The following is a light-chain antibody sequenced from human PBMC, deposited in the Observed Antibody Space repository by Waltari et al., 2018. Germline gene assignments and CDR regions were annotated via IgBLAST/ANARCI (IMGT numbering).Light chain of an antibody. Sequence: DLQMTQSPSTLSASVGDTVSITCRTSQTIGYWLAWYQQKPGKAPKSLIYQASVLEGGVPSRFSGSGSGTEFTLTISGLQPDDFATYYCHQYSSSSTFGGGTKVEI. CDR2: QAS. J-gene: IGKJ4*01. CDR3: HQYSSSST. CDR1: QTIGYW. V-gene: IGKV1-5*03.